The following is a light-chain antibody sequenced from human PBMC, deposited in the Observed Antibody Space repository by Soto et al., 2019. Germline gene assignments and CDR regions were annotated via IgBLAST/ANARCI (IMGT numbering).Light chain of an antibody. CDR2: AAA. Sequence: IVLTQSPGTLSLSPGERATLSCRASQSVSSAFFAWYQQKPGQPLRLLIYAAASRATGIPDRFSGSGSATDVTLTISRLEPEDFAVYYCQQYGASPPPCGRGTKVEIK. J-gene: IGKJ2*01. V-gene: IGKV3-20*01. CDR1: QSVSSAF. CDR3: QQYGASPPP.